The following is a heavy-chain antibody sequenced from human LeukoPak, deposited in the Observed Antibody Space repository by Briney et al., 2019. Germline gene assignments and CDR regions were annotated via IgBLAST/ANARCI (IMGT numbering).Heavy chain of an antibody. V-gene: IGHV3-23*01. CDR1: GFTFSSYA. Sequence: GGSLRLSCAASGFTFSSYAMSWVRQAPGKGLEWVSAISGSGGSTYYADSVKGRFTISRDNSKNTLYLQMNSLRAEDTAVYYCASNVVPAATLYYYYYYGMDVWGQGTTVTVSS. CDR2: ISGSGGST. J-gene: IGHJ6*02. D-gene: IGHD2-2*01. CDR3: ASNVVPAATLYYYYYYGMDV.